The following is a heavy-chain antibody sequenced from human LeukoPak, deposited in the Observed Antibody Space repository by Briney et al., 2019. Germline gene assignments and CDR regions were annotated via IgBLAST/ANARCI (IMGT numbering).Heavy chain of an antibody. CDR3: AYYHVNEEPPTF. J-gene: IGHJ4*02. V-gene: IGHV3-23*01. CDR1: GFTFSSYG. CDR2: INTNGSPT. Sequence: GGSLRLSCAASGFTFSSYGMSWVRQAPGKGLVWVSRINTNGSPTQYADSVKGRFTVSRDNSKNMLYLQMNSLRAEDTAVYYCAYYHVNEEPPTFWGQGTLVTVSS. D-gene: IGHD1-1*01.